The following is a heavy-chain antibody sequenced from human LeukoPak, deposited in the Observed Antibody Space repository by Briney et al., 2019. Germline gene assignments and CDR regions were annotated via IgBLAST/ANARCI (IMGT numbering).Heavy chain of an antibody. Sequence: SETLSLTCTVSGGSISSSSYYWGWHRQPPGKGMEWIGSIYYSASTYYNPSLTLRVTISVDTSKIQFSLKLSSVPAADTAVYFCARPRRQRNWFDPWGQGTLVTVSS. J-gene: IGHJ5*02. CDR3: ARPRRQRNWFDP. D-gene: IGHD6-25*01. CDR2: IYYSAST. CDR1: GGSISSSSYY. V-gene: IGHV4-39*01.